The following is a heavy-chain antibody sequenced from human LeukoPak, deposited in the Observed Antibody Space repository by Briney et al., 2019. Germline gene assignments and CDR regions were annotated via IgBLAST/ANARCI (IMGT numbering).Heavy chain of an antibody. V-gene: IGHV3-48*02. CDR2: ISSSSSTI. J-gene: IGHJ3*02. Sequence: GGSLRLSCAASGFTFSSYSTNWVRQAPGKGLEWVSYISSSSSTIYYADSVKGRFTISRDNAKNSLYLQMNSLRDEDTAVYYCARAGLIVVVTSSPGDDAFDIWGQGTMVTVSS. CDR3: ARAGLIVVVTSSPGDDAFDI. D-gene: IGHD2-21*02. CDR1: GFTFSSYS.